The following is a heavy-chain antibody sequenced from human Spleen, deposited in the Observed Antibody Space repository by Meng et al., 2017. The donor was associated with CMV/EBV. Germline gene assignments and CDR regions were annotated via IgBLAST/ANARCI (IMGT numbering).Heavy chain of an antibody. CDR1: GGSFSGYY. Sequence: GSLRLSCAVYGGSFSGYYWSWIRQPPGKGLEWIGEINHSGSTNYNPSLKSRVTISVDTSKNPFSLKLSSVTAADTAVYYCARSPPYFIGMVYAIGPFDYWGQGTLVTVSS. CDR2: INHSGST. D-gene: IGHD2-8*01. V-gene: IGHV4-34*01. CDR3: ARSPPYFIGMVYAIGPFDY. J-gene: IGHJ4*02.